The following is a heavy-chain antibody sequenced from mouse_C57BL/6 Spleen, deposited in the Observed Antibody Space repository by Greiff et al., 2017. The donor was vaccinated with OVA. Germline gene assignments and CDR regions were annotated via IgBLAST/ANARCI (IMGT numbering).Heavy chain of an antibody. V-gene: IGHV1-80*01. D-gene: IGHD1-1*01. CDR2: IYPGDGDT. CDR3: ARPHYYGSSYYFDV. CDR1: GYAFSSYW. Sequence: QVQLQQSGAELVKPGASVKISCKASGYAFSSYWMNWVKQRPGKGLEWIGQIYPGDGDTNYNGKFKGKATLTADKSSSTAYMQLSSLTSEDSAVYFCARPHYYGSSYYFDVWGTGTTVTVSS. J-gene: IGHJ1*03.